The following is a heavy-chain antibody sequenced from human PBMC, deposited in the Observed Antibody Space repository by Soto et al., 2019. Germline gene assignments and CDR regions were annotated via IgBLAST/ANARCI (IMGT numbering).Heavy chain of an antibody. CDR3: ARGRRGGDCYVDY. CDR1: GGSFSGYY. Sequence: PSKTLSLTCAVYGGSFSGYYWSWIRQPPGKGLEWIGEINHSGSTNYNPSLKSRVTISVDTSKNQFSLKLSSVTAADTAVYYCARGRRGGDCYVDYWGQGTLVTVS. J-gene: IGHJ4*02. CDR2: INHSGST. V-gene: IGHV4-34*01. D-gene: IGHD2-21*02.